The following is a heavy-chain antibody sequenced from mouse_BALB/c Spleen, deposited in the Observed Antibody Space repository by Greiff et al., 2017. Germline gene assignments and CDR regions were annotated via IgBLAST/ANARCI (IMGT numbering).Heavy chain of an antibody. CDR1: GFTFSSYT. J-gene: IGHJ3*01. CDR2: ISSGGSYT. Sequence: EVKLVESGGGLVKPGGSLKLSCAASGFTFSSYTMSWVRQTPEKRLEWVATISSGGSYTYYPDSVKGRFTISRDNAKNTLYLQMSSLKSEDTAMYYCTSDYDYDRPFAYWGQGTLVTVSA. CDR3: TSDYDYDRPFAY. V-gene: IGHV5-6-4*01. D-gene: IGHD2-4*01.